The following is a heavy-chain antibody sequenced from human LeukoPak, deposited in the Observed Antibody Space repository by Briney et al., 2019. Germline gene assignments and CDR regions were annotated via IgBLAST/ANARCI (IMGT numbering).Heavy chain of an antibody. Sequence: KTSETLSLTCAVYGGSFSGYYWSWIRQPPGKGLERIGTIYHSGSTYYNPSLKSRFTISLDTSKNQFSLKLGSVTAADTAVYYCARSYGYYYYMDVWGKGATVTVSS. CDR1: GGSFSGYY. V-gene: IGHV4-34*01. D-gene: IGHD3-10*01. CDR3: ARSYGYYYYMDV. J-gene: IGHJ6*03. CDR2: IYHSGST.